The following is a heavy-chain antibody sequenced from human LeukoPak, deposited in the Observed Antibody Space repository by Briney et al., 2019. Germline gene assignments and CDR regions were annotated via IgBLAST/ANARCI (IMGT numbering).Heavy chain of an antibody. Sequence: LGESLKISCKGSGYSFNSYWIGWVRQMPGKGLEWMGIIYPGDSDTRYSPSFQGQVTISADRSISTAYLQWSSLKASDTALYYCGGMVVTTGYYGMDVWGQGTTVTVSS. V-gene: IGHV5-51*01. D-gene: IGHD2-21*02. CDR2: IYPGDSDT. CDR3: GGMVVTTGYYGMDV. J-gene: IGHJ6*02. CDR1: GYSFNSYW.